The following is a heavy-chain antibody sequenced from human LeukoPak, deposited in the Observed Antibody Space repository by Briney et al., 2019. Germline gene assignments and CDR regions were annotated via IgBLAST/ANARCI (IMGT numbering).Heavy chain of an antibody. V-gene: IGHV3-30*18. CDR2: ISYDGSNK. CDR1: GFTFSSYV. D-gene: IGHD2-2*02. Sequence: PGGSLRLSCAASGFTFSSYVMHWVRQAPGKGRGWVAVISYDGSNKYYADSVKGRFTISRDNSKNTLYLQMNSLRAEDTAVYYCAKDYCSSTSCYTVYWGQGTLVTVSS. CDR3: AKDYCSSTSCYTVY. J-gene: IGHJ4*02.